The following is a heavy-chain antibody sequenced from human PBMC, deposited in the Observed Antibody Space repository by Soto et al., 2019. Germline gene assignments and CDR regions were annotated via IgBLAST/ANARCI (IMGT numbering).Heavy chain of an antibody. J-gene: IGHJ3*02. CDR3: ARGHYYDSSGYYDAFGI. D-gene: IGHD3-22*01. CDR1: GYTFTGYY. CDR2: INPNSGGT. V-gene: IGHV1-2*02. Sequence: ASVKVSCKASGYTFTGYYMHCVRQAPGQGLEWMGWINPNSGGTNYAQKFQGRVTMTRDTSISTAYMELSRLRSDDTAVYYCARGHYYDSSGYYDAFGIWGQGTMVTVSS.